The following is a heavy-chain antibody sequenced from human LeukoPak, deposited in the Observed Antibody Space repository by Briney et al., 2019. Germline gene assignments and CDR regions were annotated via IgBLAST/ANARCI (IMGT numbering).Heavy chain of an antibody. V-gene: IGHV3-53*01. CDR3: ARADVEDDDAFDI. CDR1: GFTVSSNY. CDR2: IYSGGST. Sequence: PGGSLRLSCAASGFTVSSNYMSWVRQAPGKGLEWVSVIYSGGSTYYADSVKGRFTISRDNSKNTLYLQMNSLRAEDTAVYYCARADVEDDDAFDIWGQGTMVTVSS. J-gene: IGHJ3*02.